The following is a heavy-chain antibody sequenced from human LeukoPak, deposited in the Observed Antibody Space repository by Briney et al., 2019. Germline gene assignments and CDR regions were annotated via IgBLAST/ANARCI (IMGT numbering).Heavy chain of an antibody. CDR3: VRGTYYSGPGLGSWFDP. D-gene: IGHD2-21*01. CDR1: GFMVSDYY. CDR2: ISDGDDTI. V-gene: IGHV3-11*01. J-gene: IGHJ5*02. Sequence: GGSLRLSCVASGFMVSDYYMNWIRQAPGKGLEWISHISDGDDTIDYADSVKGRFSMSRDNAKNSLYLEVSGLRAEDTAVYYCVRGTYYSGPGLGSWFDPWGQGTLVTVSS.